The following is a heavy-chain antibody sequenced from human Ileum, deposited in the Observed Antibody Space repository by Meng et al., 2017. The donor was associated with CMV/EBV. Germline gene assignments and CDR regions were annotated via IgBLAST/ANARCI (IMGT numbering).Heavy chain of an antibody. D-gene: IGHD3-10*01. CDR1: GFTFSRFG. V-gene: IGHV3-30*02. Sequence: GGSLRLSCAASGFTFSRFGMHWVRQAPGKGLEGVAFIRDDGNDEYYVDSVKGRFTISRDNSKNTLYLLMNNLRPEDTALYYCIRSTASGTDYWEWGQGTLVTVSS. CDR2: IRDDGNDE. CDR3: IRSTASGTDYWE. J-gene: IGHJ4*02.